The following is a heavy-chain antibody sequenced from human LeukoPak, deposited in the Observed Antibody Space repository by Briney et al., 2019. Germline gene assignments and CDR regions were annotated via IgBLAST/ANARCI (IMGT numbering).Heavy chain of an antibody. CDR1: VGSISSGDYY. J-gene: IGHJ4*02. D-gene: IGHD5-18*01. V-gene: IGHV4-30-4*01. Sequence: SETLSLTCTVSVGSISSGDYYWSWIRQPPGKGLEWIGYIYYSGSTYYNPSLKSRVTISVDTSKNQFSLKLSSVTAADTAVYYCARTAMALRGIDYWGQGTLVTVSS. CDR3: ARTAMALRGIDY. CDR2: IYYSGST.